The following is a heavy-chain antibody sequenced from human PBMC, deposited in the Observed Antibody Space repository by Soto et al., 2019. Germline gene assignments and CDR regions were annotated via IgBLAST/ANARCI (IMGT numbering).Heavy chain of an antibody. D-gene: IGHD4-17*01. J-gene: IGHJ6*02. V-gene: IGHV3-30*18. CDR3: AKDLQSYGDYDYYCYGMDV. Sequence: QVQLVESGGGEVQPGRSLTISCAASGFTFSTYGMHWVRQTPGKGLEWVAVISYDGTNKFYSDSVKGRFTISRDNFKNKRTLQMNSLRADDTAVYSCAKDLQSYGDYDYYCYGMDVWGLGTRVTVSS. CDR2: ISYDGTNK. CDR1: GFTFSTYG.